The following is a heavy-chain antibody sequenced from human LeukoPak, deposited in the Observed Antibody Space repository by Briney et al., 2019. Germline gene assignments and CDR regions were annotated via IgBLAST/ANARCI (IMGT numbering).Heavy chain of an antibody. D-gene: IGHD3-3*01. Sequence: GGSLRLSCAASGFTVSSNYMSWVRQAPGKGLEWVPVIYSGGSTYYADSVKGRFTISRDNSKNTLYLQMNSLRAEDTAVYCCARGTYYDFWGGYYHDAFDIWGQGTMVTVSS. J-gene: IGHJ3*02. CDR2: IYSGGST. V-gene: IGHV3-53*01. CDR3: ARGTYYDFWGGYYHDAFDI. CDR1: GFTVSSNY.